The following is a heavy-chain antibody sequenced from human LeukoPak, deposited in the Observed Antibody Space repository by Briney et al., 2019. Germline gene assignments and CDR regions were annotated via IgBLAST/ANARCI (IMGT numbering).Heavy chain of an antibody. D-gene: IGHD1-14*01. CDR1: GFTFSGYA. J-gene: IGHJ4*02. CDR2: ISGSGGSI. CDR3: AKVIDPLSGIIHY. V-gene: IGHV3-23*01. Sequence: GGSLRLSCTVSGFTFSGYAMSWVRQTPGKGLEWVSAISGSGGSIYYADSVKGRFTISRDNSKNTLYLQMNSLRAEDTAVFYCAKVIDPLSGIIHYWGQGTLVTVSS.